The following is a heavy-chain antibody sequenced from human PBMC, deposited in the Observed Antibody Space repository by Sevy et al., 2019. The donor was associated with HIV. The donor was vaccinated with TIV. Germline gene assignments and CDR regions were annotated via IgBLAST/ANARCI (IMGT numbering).Heavy chain of an antibody. Sequence: SETLSFTCTVSGGSISSYYWSWIRQPPGKGLEWIGYIYYSGSTNYNPSLKSRVTISVDTSKNQFSLKLSSVTAADTAVYYCARRVPAATTGFDPRGQGTLVTVSS. V-gene: IGHV4-59*08. D-gene: IGHD2-2*01. J-gene: IGHJ5*02. CDR3: ARRVPAATTGFDP. CDR2: IYYSGST. CDR1: GGSISSYY.